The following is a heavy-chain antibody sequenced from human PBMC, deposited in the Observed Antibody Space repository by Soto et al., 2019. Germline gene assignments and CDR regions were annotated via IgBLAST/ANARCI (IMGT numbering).Heavy chain of an antibody. CDR3: AYRVLRTVFGLVTTTAIYFDF. CDR2: IYWDDDK. D-gene: IGHD3-3*01. J-gene: IGHJ4*02. CDR1: GFSLTTSGVG. V-gene: IGHV2-5*02. Sequence: QINLNESGPTVVRPTETLTLTCRFSGFSLTTSGVGVGWVRQSPGKAPEWLALIYWDDDKRYSESLKSRLTITKDSSKNQVVLTVANLDPTDTATYYCAYRVLRTVFGLVTTTAIYFDFWRQGTPVSVSS.